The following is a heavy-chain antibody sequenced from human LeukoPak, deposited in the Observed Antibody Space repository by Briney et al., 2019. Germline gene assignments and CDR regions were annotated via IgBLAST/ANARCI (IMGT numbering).Heavy chain of an antibody. CDR2: IYPGDSDT. J-gene: IGHJ5*02. V-gene: IGHV5-51*01. D-gene: IGHD2-15*01. Sequence: RGESLMISCKGSGYSFTSYWIGWVRQMPGKGLEWMGIIYPGDSDTRYSPSFQGQVTISADKSISTAYLQWSSLKASDTAMYYCARQGGDYCSGGSCYDPGWFDPWGQGTLVTVSS. CDR3: ARQGGDYCSGGSCYDPGWFDP. CDR1: GYSFTSYW.